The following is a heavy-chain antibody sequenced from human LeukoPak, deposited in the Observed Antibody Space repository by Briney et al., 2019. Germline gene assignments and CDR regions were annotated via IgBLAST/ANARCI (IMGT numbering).Heavy chain of an antibody. Sequence: GGSRRLSCAASGFNFTAFWMSWVRPTPEKGLEFVANINRDSSVKNYVDSVKGRFTLSRDNAKKSLFLELNSLRADGTAVFYCARDPGPSAFDLWGQGELVTVST. V-gene: IGHV3-7*01. CDR1: GFNFTAFW. CDR3: ARDPGPSAFDL. CDR2: INRDSSVK. J-gene: IGHJ4*02.